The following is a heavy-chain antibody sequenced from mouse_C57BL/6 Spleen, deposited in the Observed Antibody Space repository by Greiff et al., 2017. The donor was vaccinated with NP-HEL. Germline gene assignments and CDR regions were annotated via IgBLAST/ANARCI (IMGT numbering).Heavy chain of an antibody. CDR2: INPSDGGT. CDR1: GYTFTSYW. J-gene: IGHJ1*03. Sequence: VKLQQPGTELVKPGASVKLSCKASGYTFTSYWMHWVKQRPGQGLEWIGNINPSDGGTNYNEKFKSKATLTVDKSSSTAYMQLSSLTSEDSAVYYCARGGYYYGSSYDWYFDVWGTVTTVTVSS. D-gene: IGHD1-1*01. CDR3: ARGGYYYGSSYDWYFDV. V-gene: IGHV1-53*01.